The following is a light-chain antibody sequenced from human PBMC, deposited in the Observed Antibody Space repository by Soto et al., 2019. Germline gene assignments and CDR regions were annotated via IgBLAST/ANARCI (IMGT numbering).Light chain of an antibody. CDR3: QQLNSYPLT. Sequence: DIQLTQSPSFLFASVGDRVPITCRASQGISTFLAWYQQTTGKAPKILIYAASILQSGVPSRFRGSGSGTDFTLTISRLQPEDFETYFCQQLNSYPLTFGGGTKVDIK. V-gene: IGKV1-9*01. J-gene: IGKJ4*01. CDR1: QGISTF. CDR2: AAS.